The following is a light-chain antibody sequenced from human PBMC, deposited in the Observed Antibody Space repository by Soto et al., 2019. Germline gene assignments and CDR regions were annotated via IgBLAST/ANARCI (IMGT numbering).Light chain of an antibody. Sequence: DIVMTQSPDSLAVSLGERATINCKSSQSVLYSSNNKKYLAWYQQKPGQPPKLPIYWASTRESGVPDRFSGSGSGTDFTLTISSLQAEDVAVYYCQQYYSTPPTFGGGTKVDIK. CDR3: QQYYSTPPT. V-gene: IGKV4-1*01. CDR2: WAS. J-gene: IGKJ4*01. CDR1: QSVLYSSNNKKY.